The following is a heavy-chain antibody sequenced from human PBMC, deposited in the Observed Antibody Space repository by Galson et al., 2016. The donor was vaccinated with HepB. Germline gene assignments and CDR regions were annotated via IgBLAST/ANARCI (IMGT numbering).Heavy chain of an antibody. CDR2: IRGNGDKT. V-gene: IGHV3-23*01. D-gene: IGHD3-16*01. J-gene: IGHJ6*02. Sequence: SLRLSCASSGFTFRTYAMNWVRQAPGKGLEWVSTIRGNGDKTYYADSVKGRFTVSRDISRKMLYLQMSSLGAEDTAVYYCAKGMILDYGMDVWGQGTTVTVSS. CDR1: GFTFRTYA. CDR3: AKGMILDYGMDV.